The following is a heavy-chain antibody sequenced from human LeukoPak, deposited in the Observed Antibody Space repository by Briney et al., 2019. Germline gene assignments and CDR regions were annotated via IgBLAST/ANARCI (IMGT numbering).Heavy chain of an antibody. J-gene: IGHJ4*02. CDR3: ARDRYCSSTSCYTGDY. Sequence: RAGGSLRLSCAASGFTSSSYSMNWVRQAPGKGLEWVSSISSSSSYIYYADSVKGRFTISRDNAKNSLYLQMNSLRAEDTAVYYCARDRYCSSTSCYTGDYWGQGTLVTVSS. CDR2: ISSSSSYI. V-gene: IGHV3-21*01. CDR1: GFTSSSYS. D-gene: IGHD2-2*02.